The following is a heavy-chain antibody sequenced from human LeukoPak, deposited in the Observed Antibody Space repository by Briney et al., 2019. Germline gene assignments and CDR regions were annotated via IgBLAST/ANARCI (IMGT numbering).Heavy chain of an antibody. Sequence: GGSLRLSCAASGFTSTSYWMTWVRQAPGKGLHWVSNINHDGTDKNYADSVKGRFTISRDNAKRSVFLQLNSLRAEDTGLYYCAREDWGPRFDPRGQGTLVTVSS. CDR2: INHDGTDK. CDR1: GFTSTSYW. V-gene: IGHV3-7*05. CDR3: AREDWGPRFDP. J-gene: IGHJ5*02. D-gene: IGHD7-27*01.